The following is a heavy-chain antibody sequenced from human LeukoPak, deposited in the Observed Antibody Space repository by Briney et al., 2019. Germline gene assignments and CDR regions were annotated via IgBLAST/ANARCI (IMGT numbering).Heavy chain of an antibody. Sequence: ETLSLTCAVYGGSFSGYYWSWIRQPPGKGLEWVGRIKSKTDGGTTDYAAPVKGRFTISRDDSKNTLYLQMSSLKIEDTAVYYCTTDPGYSYGRIDYWGQGTLVTVSS. V-gene: IGHV3-15*01. CDR3: TTDPGYSYGRIDY. D-gene: IGHD5-18*01. J-gene: IGHJ4*02. CDR1: GGSFSGYY. CDR2: IKSKTDGGTT.